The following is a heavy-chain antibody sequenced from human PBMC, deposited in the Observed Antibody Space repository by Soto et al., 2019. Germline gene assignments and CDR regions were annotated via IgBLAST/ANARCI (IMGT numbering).Heavy chain of an antibody. CDR3: AKFSSSPGDFQH. CDR1: GFTFSSYG. CDR2: ISYDGSNK. Sequence: GGSLRLSCAASGFTFSSYGMHWVRQAPGKGLEWVAVISYDGSNKYYADSGKGRFTISRDNSKNTLYLQMNSLRAEDTAVYYCAKFSSSPGDFQHWGQGTLVTVSS. D-gene: IGHD6-13*01. V-gene: IGHV3-30*18. J-gene: IGHJ1*01.